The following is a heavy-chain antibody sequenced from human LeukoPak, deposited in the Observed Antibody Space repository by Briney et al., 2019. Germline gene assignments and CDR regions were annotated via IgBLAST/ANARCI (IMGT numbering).Heavy chain of an antibody. CDR1: GFTFSSYG. V-gene: IGHV3-30*02. J-gene: IGHJ3*02. Sequence: PGGSLRLSCAASGFTFSSYGMHWVRQAPGKGLEWVAFIRYDGSNKYYADSVEGRFTISRDNSKNTLYLQMNSLRAEDTAVYYCAKDTATMTHDAFDIWGQGTMVTVSS. CDR2: IRYDGSNK. CDR3: AKDTATMTHDAFDI. D-gene: IGHD3-22*01.